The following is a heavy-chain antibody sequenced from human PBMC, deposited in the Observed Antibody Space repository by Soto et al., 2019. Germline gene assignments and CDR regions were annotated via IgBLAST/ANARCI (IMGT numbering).Heavy chain of an antibody. CDR1: GGSISSYY. CDR2: ISYSGST. J-gene: IGHJ3*01. V-gene: IGHV4-59*08. D-gene: IGHD3-22*01. CDR3: ARQCPYYSDSSGYSSSCAFDF. Sequence: SETLSLTCTVSGGSISSYYWSWIRQPPGKGLEWIGYISYSGSTNYNPSLKSRVTISVDTSKNQFSLKLSSVTAADTAVYYCARQCPYYSDSSGYSSSCAFDFWGQGTMVTVSS.